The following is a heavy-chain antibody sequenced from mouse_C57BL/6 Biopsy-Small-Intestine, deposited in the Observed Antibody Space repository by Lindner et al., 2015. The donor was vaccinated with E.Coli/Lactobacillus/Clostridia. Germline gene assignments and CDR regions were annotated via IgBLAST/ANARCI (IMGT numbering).Heavy chain of an antibody. CDR1: NYTFTKYG. V-gene: IGHV1-66*01. J-gene: IGHJ4*01. D-gene: IGHD2-4*01. CDR3: ARALFYDYMWGTYPLRH. CDR2: ISGYNGNT. Sequence: SVKVSCKASNYTFTKYGINWVRQAPGQGLEWMGWISGYNGNTKYTQELQGRVTMTADTSTSTAYMELRSLRSDDTAVYYCARALFYDYMWGTYPLRHWGQGTLVTVSS.